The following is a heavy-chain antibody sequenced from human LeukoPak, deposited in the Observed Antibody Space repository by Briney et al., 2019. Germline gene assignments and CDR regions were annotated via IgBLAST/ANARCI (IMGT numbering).Heavy chain of an antibody. Sequence: SETLSLTCTVSGGSISGYYWSWIRQPAGEGLEWIGRIYSAGHTNLNPSLKSRLTVSIDTSKNQFSLMLRSVTAADTAVYYCARDGDYGTRDEWWFDPWGRGTLVIVSS. CDR2: IYSAGHT. J-gene: IGHJ5*02. V-gene: IGHV4-4*07. CDR3: ARDGDYGTRDEWWFDP. CDR1: GGSISGYY. D-gene: IGHD4/OR15-4a*01.